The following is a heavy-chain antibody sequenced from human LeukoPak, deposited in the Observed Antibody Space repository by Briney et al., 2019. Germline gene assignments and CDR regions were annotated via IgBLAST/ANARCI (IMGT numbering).Heavy chain of an antibody. CDR3: ARKLLQRFDY. Sequence: SETLSLTCAVYGGSFSGYYWSWIRQPPGKGLEWIGEINHSGSTNYNPSLKSRVTISVDTSKNQFSLKLSSVTAADTAVYYCARKLLQRFDYWGQGTPVTVSS. D-gene: IGHD2/OR15-2a*01. J-gene: IGHJ4*02. CDR1: GGSFSGYY. CDR2: INHSGST. V-gene: IGHV4-34*01.